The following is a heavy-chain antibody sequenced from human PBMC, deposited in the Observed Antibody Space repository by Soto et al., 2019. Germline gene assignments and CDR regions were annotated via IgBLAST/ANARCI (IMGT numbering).Heavy chain of an antibody. D-gene: IGHD3-22*01. V-gene: IGHV4-4*02. CDR1: GDSITSYY. CDR2: IYHSGST. CDR3: ARARGPPMPVVGLYYDSSGYYDY. J-gene: IGHJ4*02. Sequence: PSETLSLTCSVSGDSITSYYWSWVRQPPGKGLEWIGEIYHSGSTNYNPSLKSRVTISVDKSKNQFSLKLSSVTAADTAVYYCARARGPPMPVVGLYYDSSGYYDYWGQGTLVTVSS.